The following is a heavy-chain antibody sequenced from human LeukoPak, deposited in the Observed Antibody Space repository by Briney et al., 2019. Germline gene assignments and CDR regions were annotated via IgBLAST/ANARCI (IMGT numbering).Heavy chain of an antibody. Sequence: ASVKVSCKASGYTFTSYGISWVRQAPGQGLEWMGWISAYNGNTNYAQKLQGRVTMTTDTSTSTAYMGLRSLRSDDTAVYYCARLGEGYCSGGSCYSGFDYWGQGTLVTVSS. J-gene: IGHJ4*02. CDR2: ISAYNGNT. CDR1: GYTFTSYG. V-gene: IGHV1-18*01. CDR3: ARLGEGYCSGGSCYSGFDY. D-gene: IGHD2-15*01.